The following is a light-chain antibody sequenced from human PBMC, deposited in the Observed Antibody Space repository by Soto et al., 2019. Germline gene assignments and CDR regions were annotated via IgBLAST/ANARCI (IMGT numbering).Light chain of an antibody. CDR2: DAS. V-gene: IGKV3-11*01. Sequence: EIVLTQSPATLSLSPGERATLSCRASQSVSSYLAWYQQKPGQAPRLLIYDASNRATGIPARFSGSGSGTDFTLTISRLDLEDSAFYYCQQYVTSSWTFGQGTKVDI. J-gene: IGKJ1*01. CDR1: QSVSSY. CDR3: QQYVTSSWT.